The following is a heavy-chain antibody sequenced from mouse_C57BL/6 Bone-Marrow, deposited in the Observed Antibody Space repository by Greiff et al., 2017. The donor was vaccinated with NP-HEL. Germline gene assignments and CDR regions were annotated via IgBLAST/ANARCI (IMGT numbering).Heavy chain of an antibody. Sequence: QVQLQQPGAELVKPGASVELSCKASGYTFTSYWMHWVKQRPGQGLEWIGMIHPNSGSTNYNEKFKSKATLTVDKSSSTAYMQLSSLTSEDSAVYYCARGGAATVVADYWGQGTTLTVSS. CDR2: IHPNSGST. J-gene: IGHJ2*01. V-gene: IGHV1-64*01. CDR3: ARGGAATVVADY. D-gene: IGHD1-1*01. CDR1: GYTFTSYW.